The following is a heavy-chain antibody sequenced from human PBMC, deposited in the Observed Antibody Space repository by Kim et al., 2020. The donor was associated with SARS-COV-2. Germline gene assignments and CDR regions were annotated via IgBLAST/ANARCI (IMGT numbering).Heavy chain of an antibody. Sequence: SETLSLTCAVYGGSFSGYYWSWIRQPPGKGLEWIGEINHSGSTNYNPSLKSRVTISVDTSKNQFSLKLSSVTAADTAVYYCARPRGATMYYFDYWGQGTL. D-gene: IGHD5-12*01. CDR3: ARPRGATMYYFDY. CDR1: GGSFSGYY. V-gene: IGHV4-34*01. J-gene: IGHJ4*02. CDR2: INHSGST.